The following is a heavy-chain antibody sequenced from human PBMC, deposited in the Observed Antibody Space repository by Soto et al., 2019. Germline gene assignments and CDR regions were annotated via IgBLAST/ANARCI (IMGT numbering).Heavy chain of an antibody. Sequence: QVQLQESGPGLVKPSQTLSLTCTVSGGSISSGGYYWSWIRQHPGKGLEWIGYIYYSGSTYYNPSLKSRDTISVDTSKNQFSLKLSSVTAADTGVYYCARDPIEYTYSSSKGFDYWGQGTLVTVSS. CDR3: ARDPIEYTYSSSKGFDY. CDR1: GGSISSGGYY. J-gene: IGHJ4*02. CDR2: IYYSGST. V-gene: IGHV4-31*03. D-gene: IGHD6-6*01.